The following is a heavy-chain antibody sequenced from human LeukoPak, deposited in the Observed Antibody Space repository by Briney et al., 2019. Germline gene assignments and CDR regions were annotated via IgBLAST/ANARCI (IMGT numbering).Heavy chain of an antibody. CDR2: INHSGST. CDR3: ARRTYDLWSGDYTGAFDI. D-gene: IGHD3-3*01. V-gene: IGHV4-34*01. Sequence: SETLSLTCAVYGGSFSGYYWSWIRQPPGKGLEWIGEINHSGSTNYNPSLKSRVTISVDTSKNQFSLKLSSVTAADTAVYYCARRTYDLWSGDYTGAFDIWGQGTMVTVSS. CDR1: GGSFSGYY. J-gene: IGHJ3*02.